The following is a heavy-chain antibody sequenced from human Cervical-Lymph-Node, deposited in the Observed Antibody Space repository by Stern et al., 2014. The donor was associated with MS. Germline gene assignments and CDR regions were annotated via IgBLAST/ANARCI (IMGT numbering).Heavy chain of an antibody. CDR2: IYPADSDT. CDR1: GHSFTNYW. J-gene: IGHJ6*02. CDR3: ASPSVATRRDSYFYNGMDV. D-gene: IGHD5/OR15-5a*01. V-gene: IGHV5-51*03. Sequence: VQLVESGAEVKMPGESLKISCKASGHSFTNYWIGWVRQMPGKGLEWMGIIYPADSDTRYSPSFQGQVTISADRSTSTAYLQWRSLKASDTAMYYCASPSVATRRDSYFYNGMDVWGQGTTVTVSS.